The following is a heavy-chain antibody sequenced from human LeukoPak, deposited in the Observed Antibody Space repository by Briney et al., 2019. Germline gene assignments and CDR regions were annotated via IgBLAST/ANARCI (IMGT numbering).Heavy chain of an antibody. Sequence: PSETLSLTCTVSGGSISSYYWSWIRQPPGKGLEWIGYIYYSGSTNYNPSLKSRVTISVDTSKNQFSLKLSSVTAADTAVYYCARHRSYAKDAFDIWGQGTMVTVSS. J-gene: IGHJ3*02. CDR3: ARHRSYAKDAFDI. V-gene: IGHV4-59*08. CDR2: IYYSGST. D-gene: IGHD3-16*01. CDR1: GGSISSYY.